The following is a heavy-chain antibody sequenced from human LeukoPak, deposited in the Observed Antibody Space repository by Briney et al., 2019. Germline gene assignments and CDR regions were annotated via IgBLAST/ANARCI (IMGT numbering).Heavy chain of an antibody. CDR3: ARESARIGYSSRGANWFDP. D-gene: IGHD6-13*01. V-gene: IGHV1-3*01. Sequence: ASVKVSCKASGYTFTGYYMHWVRQAPGQRLEWMGWINAGNGNTKYSQKFQGRVTITRDTSASTAYMELSSLRSEDTAVYYCARESARIGYSSRGANWFDPWGQGTLVTVSS. CDR2: INAGNGNT. J-gene: IGHJ5*02. CDR1: GYTFTGYY.